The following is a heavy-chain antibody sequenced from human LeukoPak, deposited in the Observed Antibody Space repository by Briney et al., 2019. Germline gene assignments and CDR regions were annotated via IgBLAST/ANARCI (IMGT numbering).Heavy chain of an antibody. J-gene: IGHJ4*02. CDR1: GFTFSSYG. CDR2: ISYDGRNK. D-gene: IGHD3-9*01. CDR3: ASELRYVDWLVAPIDY. V-gene: IGHV3-30*03. Sequence: GGSLRLSCAASGFTFSSYGMHWVRQAPGKGLEWVAVISYDGRNKYYTDSVKGRFPISRDNSKNTLNLQMNSLRAEDTAVYYCASELRYVDWLVAPIDYWGQGTLVTVSS.